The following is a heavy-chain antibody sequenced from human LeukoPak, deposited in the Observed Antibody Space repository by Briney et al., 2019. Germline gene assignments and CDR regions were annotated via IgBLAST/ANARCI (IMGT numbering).Heavy chain of an antibody. Sequence: ASVKVSCKASGYTFTGYYMHWVRQAPGQGLEWMGRINPNSGGTNYAQKFQGRVTMTRDTSISTASMELSRLRSDDTAVYYCAVVFLEWLLPFDYWGQGTLVTVSS. D-gene: IGHD3-3*01. CDR2: INPNSGGT. CDR1: GYTFTGYY. V-gene: IGHV1-2*06. J-gene: IGHJ4*02. CDR3: AVVFLEWLLPFDY.